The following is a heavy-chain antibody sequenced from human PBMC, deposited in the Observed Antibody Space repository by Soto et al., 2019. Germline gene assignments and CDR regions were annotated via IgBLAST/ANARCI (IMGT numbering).Heavy chain of an antibody. CDR2: IYYSGST. J-gene: IGHJ6*02. V-gene: IGHV4-39*01. CDR1: GGSISSSSYY. CDR3: ARHAWGGWYIDGMDV. Sequence: SETLSLTCTVSGGSISSSSYYWGWIRQPPGKGLEWIGSIYYSGSTYYNPSLKSRVTISVDTSKNQFSLKLSSVTAADTAVYYCARHAWGGWYIDGMDVWGQGTTVTVSS. D-gene: IGHD6-19*01.